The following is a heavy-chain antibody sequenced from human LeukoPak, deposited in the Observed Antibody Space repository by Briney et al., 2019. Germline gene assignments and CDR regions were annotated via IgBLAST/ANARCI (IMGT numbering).Heavy chain of an antibody. CDR1: GYSFTSYW. D-gene: IGHD3-22*01. Sequence: GGSMRLSCKGSGYSFTSYWIGWVRQMRGKGVEWMGIMYPGDSDTRYSPSFQGQVTISADKSISTAYLQWSSLKASDTAMYYCARLGYYDSSGYFYFDYWGQGTLVTVSS. J-gene: IGHJ4*02. V-gene: IGHV5-51*03. CDR2: MYPGDSDT. CDR3: ARLGYYDSSGYFYFDY.